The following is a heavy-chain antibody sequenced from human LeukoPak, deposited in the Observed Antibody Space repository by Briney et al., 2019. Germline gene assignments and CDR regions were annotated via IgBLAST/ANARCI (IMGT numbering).Heavy chain of an antibody. J-gene: IGHJ4*02. D-gene: IGHD3-22*01. Sequence: GRSLRLSCAASGYTFSSYSINWVRQAAGKGLEWVSSISVRSNYIYYADSVRGRFRISRDDARDSLYLQMNSLRAEDTAVYYCVRLRRNSDTTGFYYYYDFWGQGALVTVSS. CDR1: GYTFSSYS. CDR3: VRLRRNSDTTGFYYYYDF. CDR2: ISVRSNYI. V-gene: IGHV3-21*01.